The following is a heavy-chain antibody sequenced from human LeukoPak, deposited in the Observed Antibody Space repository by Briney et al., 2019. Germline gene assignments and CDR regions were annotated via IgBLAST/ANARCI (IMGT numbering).Heavy chain of an antibody. D-gene: IGHD6-6*01. Sequence: PGGSLRLSCAASGFTFNIYTMTWVRQAPGKGLEWVSSIGGSSRYIYYADLVKGRFTISRDNDKNSVYLQMNSLRAEDTAVYYCARDFSSSAFDIWGQGTMVTVSS. J-gene: IGHJ3*02. CDR1: GFTFNIYT. V-gene: IGHV3-21*01. CDR3: ARDFSSSAFDI. CDR2: IGGSSRYI.